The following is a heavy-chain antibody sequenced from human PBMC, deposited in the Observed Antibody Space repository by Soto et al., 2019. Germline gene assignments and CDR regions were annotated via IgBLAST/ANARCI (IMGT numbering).Heavy chain of an antibody. CDR3: AKLYWNPRYFDY. V-gene: IGHV3-23*01. J-gene: IGHJ4*02. D-gene: IGHD1-1*01. CDR1: GFTFTNVA. CDR2: ITDGGGST. Sequence: PGGSLRLSCVASGFTFTNVAMTWVRQAPGKGPEWVSSITDGGGSTDYADSVKGRFTISRDNSKSTLYLQMNNLRADDTAVYYCAKLYWNPRYFDYWGQGARVTVSS.